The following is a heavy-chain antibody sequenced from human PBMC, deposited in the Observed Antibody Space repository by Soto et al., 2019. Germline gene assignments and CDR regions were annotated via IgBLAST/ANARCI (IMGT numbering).Heavy chain of an antibody. D-gene: IGHD3-10*01. Sequence: LRLSCATSGFTFRIYAMNWVCQAPGKGLEWVSSISISGTYLHYADSVEGRFTISRDDAKNSVYLQMNSLRPDDTAVYYCAREGNYHEFWGQGTLVTVSS. CDR1: GFTFRIYA. CDR3: AREGNYHEF. J-gene: IGHJ4*02. V-gene: IGHV3-21*01. CDR2: ISISGTYL.